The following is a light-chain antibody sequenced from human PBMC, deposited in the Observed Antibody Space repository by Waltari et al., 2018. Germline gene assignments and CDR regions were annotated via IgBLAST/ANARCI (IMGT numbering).Light chain of an antibody. CDR3: QQGSSYPFT. J-gene: IGKJ2*01. V-gene: IGKV1-39*01. CDR1: EAIDNN. Sequence: DIQMTQSPSSLSASVGDTVTISCQASEAIDNNVNLYQQEPGKTPKLLIYRASNLQSGDPSRFSGSGSGTDFTLTISRLQPEDFVTYYCQQGSSYPFTFGQGSRLEI. CDR2: RAS.